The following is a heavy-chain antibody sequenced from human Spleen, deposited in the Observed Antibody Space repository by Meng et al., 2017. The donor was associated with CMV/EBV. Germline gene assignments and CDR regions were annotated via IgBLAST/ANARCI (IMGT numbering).Heavy chain of an antibody. CDR1: GGSIRSGDYF. CDR3: ARVKGTTGPAYYFDF. CDR2: IYHTGST. J-gene: IGHJ4*02. Sequence: SETLSLTCTVSGGSIRSGDYFWSWIRQPPGKGPEWIGYIYHTGSTYYNPSLQSRATISVDTSNSQFSLRLSSMSAADTAVYYCARVKGTTGPAYYFDFWGQGMLVTVSS. D-gene: IGHD2-8*02. V-gene: IGHV4-30-4*08.